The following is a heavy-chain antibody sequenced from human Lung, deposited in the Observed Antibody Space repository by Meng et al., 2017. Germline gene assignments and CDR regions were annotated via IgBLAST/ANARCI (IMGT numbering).Heavy chain of an antibody. D-gene: IGHD2-8*01. CDR3: ARALFRTDCTNGVCRPNYYYYGMDV. CDR1: GDSVSSNSAA. V-gene: IGHV6-1*01. J-gene: IGHJ6*02. Sequence: SQTLSLTCAISGDSVSSNSAAWNWIRQSPSRGLEWLGRTYYRSKWYNDYAVSVKSRITINPDTSKNQFSLQLNSVTPEDTAVYYCARALFRTDCTNGVCRPNYYYYGMDVWGQGTTVTVSS. CDR2: TYYRSKWYN.